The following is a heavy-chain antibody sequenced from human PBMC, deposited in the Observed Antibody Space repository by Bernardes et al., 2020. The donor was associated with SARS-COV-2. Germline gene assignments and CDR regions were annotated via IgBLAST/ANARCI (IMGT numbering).Heavy chain of an antibody. CDR2: ISGSGGST. CDR1: GFTFSSYA. CDR3: AKGAFSVLRFLEWAQTKPLYYGMDV. J-gene: IGHJ6*02. Sequence: GGSLRLSCAASGFTFSSYAMSWVRQAPGKGLEWVSAISGSGGSTYYADSVKGRFTISRDNSKNTLYLQMNSLRAEDTAVYYCAKGAFSVLRFLEWAQTKPLYYGMDVWGQGTTVTVSS. V-gene: IGHV3-23*01. D-gene: IGHD3-3*01.